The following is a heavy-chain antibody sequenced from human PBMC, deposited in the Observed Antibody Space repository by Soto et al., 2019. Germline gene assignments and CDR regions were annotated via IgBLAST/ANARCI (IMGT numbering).Heavy chain of an antibody. CDR1: GFTFRNYA. J-gene: IGHJ4*02. D-gene: IGHD3-22*01. Sequence: EVQLLESGGALVQPGGSLRLSCAASGFTFRNYAMAWVRQAPGKGLEWVSGTSGSGGGKHYANSVKGRFTISRDNSKNTLYLQMNSLRADDTAVYYCAKDASYYYDSSGTDYWGQGTLVTVSS. V-gene: IGHV3-23*01. CDR3: AKDASYYYDSSGTDY. CDR2: TSGSGGGK.